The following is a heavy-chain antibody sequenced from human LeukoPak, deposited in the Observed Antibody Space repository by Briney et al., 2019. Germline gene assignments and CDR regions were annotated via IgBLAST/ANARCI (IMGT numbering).Heavy chain of an antibody. CDR2: INHSGST. Sequence: PSETLSLTCAVYGGSFSGYYWSWIRQPLGKGLEWIGEINHSGSTNYNPSLKSRVTISVDTSKNQFSLKLSSVTAADTAVYYCVVASSSWYGAFDIWGQGTMVTVSS. V-gene: IGHV4-34*01. D-gene: IGHD6-13*01. CDR3: VVASSSWYGAFDI. J-gene: IGHJ3*02. CDR1: GGSFSGYY.